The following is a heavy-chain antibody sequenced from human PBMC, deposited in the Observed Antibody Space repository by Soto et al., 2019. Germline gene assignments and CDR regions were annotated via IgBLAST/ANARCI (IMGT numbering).Heavy chain of an antibody. CDR2: IYYSGST. CDR1: GGSISSYY. CDR3: ARQRYDFWSGYIPTDAFDI. D-gene: IGHD3-3*01. J-gene: IGHJ3*02. Sequence: SETLSLTSTVSGGSISSYYWSWIRQPPGKGLEWIGYIYYSGSTNYNPSLKSRVTISVDTSKNQFSLKLSSVTAADTAVYYCARQRYDFWSGYIPTDAFDIWGQGTMVTVSS. V-gene: IGHV4-59*08.